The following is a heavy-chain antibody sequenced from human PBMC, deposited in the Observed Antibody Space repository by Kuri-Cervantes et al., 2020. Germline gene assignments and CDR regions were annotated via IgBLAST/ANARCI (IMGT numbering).Heavy chain of an antibody. CDR2: IIPIFGTA. CDR3: ARDRRITMVRGVTHGGYYYYYYMDV. CDR1: GGTSSSYA. D-gene: IGHD3-10*01. Sequence: SVKVSCKASGGTSSSYAISWVRQAPGQGLEWMGGIIPIFGTANYAQKFQGRVTITTDESTSTAYMELSSLRSEDTAVYYCARDRRITMVRGVTHGGYYYYYYMDVWGKGTTVTVSS. V-gene: IGHV1-69*05. J-gene: IGHJ6*03.